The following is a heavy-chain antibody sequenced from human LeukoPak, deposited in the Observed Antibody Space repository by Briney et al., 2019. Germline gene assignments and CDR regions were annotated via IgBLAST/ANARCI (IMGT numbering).Heavy chain of an antibody. D-gene: IGHD5-18*01. J-gene: IGHJ4*02. CDR1: GGSISSGSYY. Sequence: SQTLSLTCTVSGGSISSGSYYWGWIGQPAGKGREWIGRIYRSGRTNDNPSLKSRVTISVDTSKNQFSLKLSSVTAADTAVYYCARDLQSGYSYGYYYWGQGTLVTVSS. CDR2: IYRSGRT. CDR3: ARDLQSGYSYGYYY. V-gene: IGHV4-61*02.